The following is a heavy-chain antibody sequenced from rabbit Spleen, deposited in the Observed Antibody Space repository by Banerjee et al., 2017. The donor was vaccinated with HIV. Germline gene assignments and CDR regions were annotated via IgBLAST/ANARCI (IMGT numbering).Heavy chain of an antibody. V-gene: IGHV1S45*01. J-gene: IGHJ6*01. D-gene: IGHD8-1*01. CDR2: IYGGSGST. CDR1: GFSFSSSYY. CDR3: ARDTGSSFSSYGMDL. Sequence: QEQLVESGGDLVKPGASLTLTCTASGFSFSSSYYMCWVRQAPGKGLEWIGCIYGGSGSTYYASWAKGRFTISKTSSTTVTLQMTSLTAADTATYFCARDTGSSFSSYGMDLWGPGTLVTVS.